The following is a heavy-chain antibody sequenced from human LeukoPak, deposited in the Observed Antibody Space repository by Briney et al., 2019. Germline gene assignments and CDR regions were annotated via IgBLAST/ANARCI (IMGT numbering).Heavy chain of an antibody. D-gene: IGHD1-1*01. CDR1: GGSISSYY. CDR2: MNYSGST. CDR3: ARAERRYWFDP. J-gene: IGHJ5*02. Sequence: SETLSLTCTVSGGSISSYYWSWIRQPPGKGLEWIGYMNYSGSTNYNPSLKSRVTISGDTSKNQFSLKLSSVTAADTAVYYCARAERRYWFDPWGQGTLVTVSS. V-gene: IGHV4-59*01.